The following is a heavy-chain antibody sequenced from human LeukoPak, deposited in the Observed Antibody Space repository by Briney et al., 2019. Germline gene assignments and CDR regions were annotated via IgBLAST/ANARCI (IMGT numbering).Heavy chain of an antibody. CDR3: AREGGEAAIGEY. CDR1: GFTLSSYA. V-gene: IGHV3-30*04. D-gene: IGHD3-10*01. Sequence: PGRGLRLSCAASGFTLSSYAMRWVRQAPGKGLEWVAVISYDGSNKYYADSVKGRFTISRDNSKNTLYLQMNSLRAEDTAVYYCAREGGEAAIGEYWGQGTLVTVSS. J-gene: IGHJ4*02. CDR2: ISYDGSNK.